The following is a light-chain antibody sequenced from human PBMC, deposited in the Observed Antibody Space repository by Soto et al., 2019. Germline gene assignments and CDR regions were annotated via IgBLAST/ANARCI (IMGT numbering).Light chain of an antibody. CDR2: DAS. Sequence: AIQLTQSPSSLSASVGDRVTITCRAGQGISSALAWYRQRPGTPPKLLISDASNLESGVPSRFSGSGSGTDFTLTISSLQPEDFASYYCQQFNSYPITFGQGTRLAIK. CDR1: QGISSA. V-gene: IGKV1-13*02. J-gene: IGKJ5*01. CDR3: QQFNSYPIT.